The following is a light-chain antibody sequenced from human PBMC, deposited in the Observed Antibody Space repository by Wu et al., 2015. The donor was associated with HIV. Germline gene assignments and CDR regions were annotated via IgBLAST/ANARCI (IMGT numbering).Light chain of an antibody. Sequence: IVLTQSPGTLSLSPGERATLSCRASQSVSSDYLAWYQQKPGQAPRLLVYGASSRATGIPDRFSGRGSGTEFTLTISSLQPEDFATYYCQQLNSYPLTFGPGTKVDIK. CDR3: QQLNSYPLT. CDR1: QSVSSDY. J-gene: IGKJ3*01. V-gene: IGKV3-20*01. CDR2: GAS.